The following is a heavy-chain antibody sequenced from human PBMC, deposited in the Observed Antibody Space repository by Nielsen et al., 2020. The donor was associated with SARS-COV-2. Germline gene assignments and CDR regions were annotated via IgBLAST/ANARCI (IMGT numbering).Heavy chain of an antibody. Sequence: ASVKVSCKASGYTFTSYGISWVRQAPGQGLEWMGIINPSGGSTSYAQKFQGRVTMTRDTSTSTVYMELSSLRSEDTAVYYCAKDSSGWPPDYWGQGTLVTVSS. D-gene: IGHD6-19*01. J-gene: IGHJ4*02. CDR2: INPSGGST. CDR3: AKDSSGWPPDY. V-gene: IGHV1-46*01. CDR1: GYTFTSYG.